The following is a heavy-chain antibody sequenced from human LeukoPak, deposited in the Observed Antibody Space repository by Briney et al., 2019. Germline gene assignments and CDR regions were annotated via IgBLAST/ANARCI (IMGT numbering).Heavy chain of an antibody. CDR1: GGTFSSYA. Sequence: ASVKLSFKASGGTFSSYAISWVRQAPGQGLEWMGGIIPIFGTANYAQKFQGRVTITTDESTSTAYMELSSLRSEDTAVYYCARGGRRIVVVPAAKNSFDYWGQGTLVTVSS. J-gene: IGHJ4*02. V-gene: IGHV1-69*05. CDR2: IIPIFGTA. CDR3: ARGGRRIVVVPAAKNSFDY. D-gene: IGHD2-2*01.